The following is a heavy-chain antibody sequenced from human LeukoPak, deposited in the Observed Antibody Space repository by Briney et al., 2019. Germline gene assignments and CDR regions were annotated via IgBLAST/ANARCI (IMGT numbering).Heavy chain of an antibody. CDR3: ATDLGVVGSGSPGY. CDR1: GFTFSSYG. Sequence: GGSLRLSCAASGFTFSSYGMHWVRQAPGKGLEWVSFISDDGSNTYYADTVKGRFTITRDNSKNTLYLQMNILIAEDTAVYYCATDLGVVGSGSPGYWGQGTLVTVSS. D-gene: IGHD3-10*01. J-gene: IGHJ4*02. V-gene: IGHV3-30*02. CDR2: ISDDGSNT.